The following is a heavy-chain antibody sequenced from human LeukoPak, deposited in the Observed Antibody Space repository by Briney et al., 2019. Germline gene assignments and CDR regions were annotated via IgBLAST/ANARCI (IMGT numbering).Heavy chain of an antibody. CDR1: GGTFSSYT. V-gene: IGHV1-69*04. CDR2: IIPVLGIA. CDR3: AREDGSGWYGGGH. J-gene: IGHJ4*02. D-gene: IGHD6-19*01. Sequence: SVKVSCKASGGTFSSYTISWVRQAPGQGLEWMGRIIPVLGIANYAQKFQGRVTITADKSTSTAYMELSSLRSEDTAVYYCAREDGSGWYGGGHRGQGTLVTVSS.